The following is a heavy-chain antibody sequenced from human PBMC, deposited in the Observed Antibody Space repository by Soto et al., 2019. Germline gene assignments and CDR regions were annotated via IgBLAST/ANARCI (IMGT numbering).Heavy chain of an antibody. CDR3: AIVCSSMVRSLIINFDH. J-gene: IGHJ4*02. CDR2: ISGSGSTM. CDR1: GFTFSDYY. Sequence: GGSLRLSCAASGFTFSDYYMNWIRQAPGKGLEWVSYISGSGSTMYYAGSVKGRFTISRDNAKNSLYLQMNSLRAEDTALYYCAIVCSSMVRSLIINFDHWGQGSQVTVSS. D-gene: IGHD3-10*01. V-gene: IGHV3-11*01.